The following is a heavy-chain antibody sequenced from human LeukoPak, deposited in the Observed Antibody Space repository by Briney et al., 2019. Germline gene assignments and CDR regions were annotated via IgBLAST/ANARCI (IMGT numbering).Heavy chain of an antibody. D-gene: IGHD2-2*01. CDR3: ARAGTCSSTSCDGGIEY. CDR2: ISSSGSTI. CDR1: GFTFSSYE. Sequence: GGSLRLSCAASGFTFSSYEMNWVRQAPGKGLEWVSYISSSGSTIYYADSVKGRFTVSRDNYKNLLYLQMDSLRVEDTAVYYCARAGTCSSTSCDGGIEYWGQGTLVTVSS. V-gene: IGHV3-48*03. J-gene: IGHJ4*02.